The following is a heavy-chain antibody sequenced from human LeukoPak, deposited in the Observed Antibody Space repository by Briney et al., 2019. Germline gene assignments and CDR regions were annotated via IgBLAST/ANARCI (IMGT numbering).Heavy chain of an antibody. J-gene: IGHJ4*02. CDR2: IKQDGSER. Sequence: GGSLRLSCATSGFTFSRHWMSWVRQAPGKGPEWVANIKQDGSERYYVDSVKGRFTISRDNTKDLLYLEMSSLRAEDTAVYYCGVVYWGQGTLVTVSS. CDR1: GFTFSRHW. V-gene: IGHV3-7*01. CDR3: GVVY.